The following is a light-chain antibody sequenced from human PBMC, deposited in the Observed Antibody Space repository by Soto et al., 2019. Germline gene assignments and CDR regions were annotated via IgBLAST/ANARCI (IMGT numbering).Light chain of an antibody. Sequence: QSVLTQPPSTSGTPGQRVTISCSGSRPNIGTNSVNWYQQVPGTAPKLLIHSNNQRPSGVPDRFSGTSASLAISGLQSEDEADYYCAAWDDSLNGWVFGGGTKLTVL. V-gene: IGLV1-44*01. CDR1: RPNIGTNS. CDR2: SNN. CDR3: AAWDDSLNGWV. J-gene: IGLJ3*02.